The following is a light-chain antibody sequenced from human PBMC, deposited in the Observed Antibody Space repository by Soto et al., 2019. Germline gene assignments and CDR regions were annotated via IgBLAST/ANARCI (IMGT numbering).Light chain of an antibody. J-gene: IGLJ2*01. Sequence: QSALTQPASVSGSPGQSITLSCTGTSSEIGGYDYVSWYQRHPGKAPKLIIYDVNNRPSGVSNRFSGSKSGNTASLTISGLQAEDEADYYCTSYASGSSHVVFGGGTKLTVL. CDR1: SSEIGGYDY. V-gene: IGLV2-14*01. CDR2: DVN. CDR3: TSYASGSSHVV.